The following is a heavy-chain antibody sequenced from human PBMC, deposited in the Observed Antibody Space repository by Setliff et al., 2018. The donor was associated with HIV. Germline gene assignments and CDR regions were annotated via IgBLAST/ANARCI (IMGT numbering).Heavy chain of an antibody. Sequence: VASVKVSCKASGGTFSSYAISWVRQAPGQGLEWMGGIIPIFGTANYAQKFQGRVTITTDESTSTAYMELSSLRSEDTAVYYCARDNYPSGSLERYYYYYMDVWGKGTTVTVSS. V-gene: IGHV1-69*05. CDR1: GGTFSSYA. CDR3: ARDNYPSGSLERYYYYYMDV. D-gene: IGHD3-10*01. J-gene: IGHJ6*03. CDR2: IIPIFGTA.